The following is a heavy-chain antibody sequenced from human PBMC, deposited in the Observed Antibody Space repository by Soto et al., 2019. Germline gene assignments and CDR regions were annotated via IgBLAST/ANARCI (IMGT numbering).Heavy chain of an antibody. CDR1: GGSISNHY. CDR2: IYYSGST. Sequence: SETLSLTCAVAGGSISNHYWSWIRQPPGKGLEWIGYIYYSGSTYYNPSLKSRVTISVDTSKNQFSLKLSSVTAADTAVYYCARDPIAAAVTDYWGQGTLVTVSS. CDR3: ARDPIAAAVTDY. D-gene: IGHD6-13*01. V-gene: IGHV4-59*11. J-gene: IGHJ4*02.